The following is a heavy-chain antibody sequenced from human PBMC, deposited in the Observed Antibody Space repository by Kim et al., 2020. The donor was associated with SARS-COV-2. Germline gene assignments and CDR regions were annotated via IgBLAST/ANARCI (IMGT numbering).Heavy chain of an antibody. Sequence: ASVKVSCKASGYTFTSYGISWLRQAPGQGLEWLGWISAYNGDTNYAQKLQGRVTVTTDTSTSTAYMELRSLTSDDTAVYYCARGTPYSSSSDAFDIWGQGTMVTVSS. J-gene: IGHJ3*02. V-gene: IGHV1-18*04. D-gene: IGHD6-13*01. CDR1: GYTFTSYG. CDR3: ARGTPYSSSSDAFDI. CDR2: ISAYNGDT.